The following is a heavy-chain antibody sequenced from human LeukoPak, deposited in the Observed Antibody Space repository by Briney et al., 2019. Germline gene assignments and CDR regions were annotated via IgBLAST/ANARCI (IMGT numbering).Heavy chain of an antibody. Sequence: PSETLSLTCTVSGGSISSSSYYWGWIRQPPGKGLEWIGGIYYTGSTYYNPSLKSRVTISVDTSKNQFSLKLSFVTAADTALYCCAGHGAFEGIQLWLREFWDLWGRGTVVSVSS. V-gene: IGHV4-39*01. D-gene: IGHD5-18*01. J-gene: IGHJ3*01. CDR1: GGSISSSSYY. CDR3: AGHGAFEGIQLWLREFWDL. CDR2: IYYTGST.